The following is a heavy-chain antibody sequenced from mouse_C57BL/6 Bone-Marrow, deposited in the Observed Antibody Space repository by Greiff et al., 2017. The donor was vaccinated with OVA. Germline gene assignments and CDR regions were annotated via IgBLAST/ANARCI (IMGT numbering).Heavy chain of an antibody. CDR1: GYTFTSYW. J-gene: IGHJ3*01. Sequence: VQLQQPGAELVKPGASVKMSCKASGYTFTSYWITWVKQRPGQGLEWIGDIYPGSGSTNYNEKFKSKATLTVDTSSSTAYMQLSSLTSEDSAVYYCARSSSGYGAWFAYWGQGTLVTVSA. D-gene: IGHD3-2*02. V-gene: IGHV1-55*01. CDR3: ARSSSGYGAWFAY. CDR2: IYPGSGST.